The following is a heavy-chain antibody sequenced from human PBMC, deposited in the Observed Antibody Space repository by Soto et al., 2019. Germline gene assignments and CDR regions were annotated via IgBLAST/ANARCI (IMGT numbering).Heavy chain of an antibody. V-gene: IGHV3-23*01. D-gene: IGHD4-17*01. CDR2: ISGSGGTT. Sequence: PVGSLRLSCAASGFTFSSYAMSWVRQAPGQGLEWVSGISGSGGTTNYADSVKGRFTISRDNSKNTLYLQMNSLRVEDTAVYYCAKDHTRYGDYAVSDYWGQGTLVTVSS. J-gene: IGHJ4*02. CDR1: GFTFSSYA. CDR3: AKDHTRYGDYAVSDY.